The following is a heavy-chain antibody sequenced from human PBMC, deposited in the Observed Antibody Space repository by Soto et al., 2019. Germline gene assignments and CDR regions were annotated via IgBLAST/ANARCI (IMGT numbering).Heavy chain of an antibody. CDR2: IIPIFGTA. J-gene: IGHJ4*02. Sequence: GASVKVSCKASGGTFSSYAISWVRQAPGQGLEWMGGIIPIFGTANYAQKFQGRVTITADESTSTAYMELSSLRSEDTAVYYCARLGFSGYAPFDYWGQGTLVTVS. V-gene: IGHV1-69*13. D-gene: IGHD5-12*01. CDR3: ARLGFSGYAPFDY. CDR1: GGTFSSYA.